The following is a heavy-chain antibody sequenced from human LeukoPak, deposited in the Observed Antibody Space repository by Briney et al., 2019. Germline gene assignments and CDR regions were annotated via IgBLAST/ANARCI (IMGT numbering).Heavy chain of an antibody. J-gene: IGHJ4*02. D-gene: IGHD3-22*01. Sequence: SQTLSLTCTVSGGSISSGGYYWSWIRHRPGKGLEWIGYIHYSGSTYYSPSLKSRVTLSVDTSKNQFSLKLNSVTAADTAVYYCARSHYSDRSGYFSYRYWGQGTLVTVSS. CDR2: IHYSGST. CDR1: GGSISSGGYY. CDR3: ARSHYSDRSGYFSYRY. V-gene: IGHV4-31*03.